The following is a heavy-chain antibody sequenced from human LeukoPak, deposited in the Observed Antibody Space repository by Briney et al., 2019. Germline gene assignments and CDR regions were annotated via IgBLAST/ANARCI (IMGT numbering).Heavy chain of an antibody. D-gene: IGHD7-27*01. J-gene: IGHJ4*02. CDR1: GYTFTSFD. Sequence: ASVKVSCKASGYTFTSFDFNWVRQATGQGLEWMGWMRSNNGHTGYAQKFQGRVTMTRDTSISTAYMELSSLTFEDTAVYYCARGPPNWGMVGYWGQGTLVTVSS. V-gene: IGHV1-8*01. CDR3: ARGPPNWGMVGY. CDR2: MRSNNGHT.